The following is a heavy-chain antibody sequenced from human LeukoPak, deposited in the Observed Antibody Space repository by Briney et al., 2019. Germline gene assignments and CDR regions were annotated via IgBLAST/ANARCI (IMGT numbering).Heavy chain of an antibody. Sequence: GGSLRLSCAASGFTFSSYWMHWVRQAPGKGLVWVSRINSDGSSTSYADSVKGRFTISRDNAKNTLYLQMNRLRAEDTAVYYCARVRWELHDGMDVWGQGTTVTVSS. CDR3: ARVRWELHDGMDV. D-gene: IGHD1-26*01. V-gene: IGHV3-74*01. CDR1: GFTFSSYW. CDR2: INSDGSST. J-gene: IGHJ6*02.